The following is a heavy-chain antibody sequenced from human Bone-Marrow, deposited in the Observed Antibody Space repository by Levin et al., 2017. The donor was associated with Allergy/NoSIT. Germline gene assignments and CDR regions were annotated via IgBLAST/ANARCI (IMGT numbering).Heavy chain of an antibody. CDR2: MNPNSGNT. J-gene: IGHJ5*02. CDR1: GYTFTSYD. D-gene: IGHD2-21*02. V-gene: IGHV1-8*01. Sequence: ASVKVSCKASGYTFTSYDINWVRQATGQGLEWMGWMNPNSGNTGYAQKFQGRVTMTRNTAISTAYMEVSSLGSEDTAVYYCARVPSGGDPFDPWGQGTLVTVSS. CDR3: ARVPSGGDPFDP.